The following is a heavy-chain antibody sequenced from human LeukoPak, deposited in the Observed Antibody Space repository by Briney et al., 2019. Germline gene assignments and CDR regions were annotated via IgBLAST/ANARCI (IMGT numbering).Heavy chain of an antibody. Sequence: ASVKVSCKASGYTFTSYAMHWVRQAPGLRLEWMGWINAGNGNTKYSQKFQGRVTITRDTSASTAYMELSSLRSEDTAVYYCALHDYGGNGVNYWGQGTLVTVSS. CDR2: INAGNGNT. V-gene: IGHV1-3*01. J-gene: IGHJ4*02. D-gene: IGHD4-23*01. CDR3: ALHDYGGNGVNY. CDR1: GYTFTSYA.